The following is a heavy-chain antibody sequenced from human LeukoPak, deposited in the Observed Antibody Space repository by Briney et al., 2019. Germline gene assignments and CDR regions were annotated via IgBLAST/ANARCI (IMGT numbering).Heavy chain of an antibody. Sequence: GASVKVSCKASGYTFTSFDINWVRQAPGRGLEWLGWMTPNSGQTGYAQKFQGRVTLTRDTSTSTAYMELSSLTSEDTAVYYCARPRRSGGYFDYWGQGTLVTVSS. CDR3: ARPRRSGGYFDY. D-gene: IGHD3-3*01. CDR1: GYTFTSFD. J-gene: IGHJ4*02. CDR2: MTPNSGQT. V-gene: IGHV1-8*01.